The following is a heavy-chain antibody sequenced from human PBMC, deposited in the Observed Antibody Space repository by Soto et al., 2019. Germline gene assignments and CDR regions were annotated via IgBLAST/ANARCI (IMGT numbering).Heavy chain of an antibody. D-gene: IGHD6-13*01. Sequence: PSETLSLTCTVSGGSISSYYWSWIRQPPGKGLEWIGYIYYSGSTNYNPSLKSRVTISVDTSKNQFSLKLSSVTAADTAVYYCARAGGAAAGIFDYWGQGTLVTVSS. CDR2: IYYSGST. V-gene: IGHV4-59*12. CDR1: GGSISSYY. CDR3: ARAGGAAAGIFDY. J-gene: IGHJ4*02.